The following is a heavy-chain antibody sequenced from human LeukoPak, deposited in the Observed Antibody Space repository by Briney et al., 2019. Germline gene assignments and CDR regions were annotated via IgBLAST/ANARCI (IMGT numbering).Heavy chain of an antibody. CDR3: ASAADYDILTGYLV. CDR2: ISSSSSTI. Sequence: GGSLRLSCAASGFTFSSYSMNWVRQAPGKGLEWVSYISSSSSTIYYADSVKGRFTISRDNAKNSLHLQMNSLRAEDTAVYYCASAADYDILTGYLVWGQGTLVTVSS. CDR1: GFTFSSYS. D-gene: IGHD3-9*01. V-gene: IGHV3-48*01. J-gene: IGHJ4*02.